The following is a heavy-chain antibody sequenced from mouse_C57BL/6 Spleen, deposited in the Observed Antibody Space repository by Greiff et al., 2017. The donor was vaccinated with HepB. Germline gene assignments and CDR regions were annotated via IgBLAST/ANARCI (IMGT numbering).Heavy chain of an antibody. J-gene: IGHJ2*01. CDR3: ARDDGYYLDY. V-gene: IGHV5-16*01. CDR2: INYDGSST. D-gene: IGHD2-3*01. CDR1: GFTFSDYY. Sequence: EVQVVESEGGLVQPGSSMKLSCTASGFTFSDYYMAWVRQVPEKGLEWVANINYDGSSTYYLDSLKSRFIISRDNAKNILYLQMSSLKSEDTATYYCARDDGYYLDYWGQGTTLTVSS.